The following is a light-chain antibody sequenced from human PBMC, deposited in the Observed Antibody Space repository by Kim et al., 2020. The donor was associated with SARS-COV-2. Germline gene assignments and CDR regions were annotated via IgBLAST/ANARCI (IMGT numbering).Light chain of an antibody. Sequence: GQSVTISCTGTSSDVGNYNRVSWYQQPPGTAPKLMIYEVSNRPSGVPDRFSGSKSGNTASLTISGLQAEDEADYYCSSYTSSSTVLFGGGTQLTVL. J-gene: IGLJ2*01. V-gene: IGLV2-18*02. CDR2: EVS. CDR1: SSDVGNYNR. CDR3: SSYTSSSTVL.